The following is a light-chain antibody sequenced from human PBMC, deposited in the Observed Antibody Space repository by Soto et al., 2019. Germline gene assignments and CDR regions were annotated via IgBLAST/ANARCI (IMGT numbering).Light chain of an antibody. Sequence: QSALTQPASVSGSPGQSITISCTGTSSDVGGYNYVSWYQQYPGKAPKLMIYHVSNRPSGVSNRFSGSKSGNSASLTISGLQPEDEADYYCSSYTSTGTYVFGTGTKLTVL. CDR3: SSYTSTGTYV. CDR2: HVS. J-gene: IGLJ1*01. CDR1: SSDVGGYNY. V-gene: IGLV2-14*01.